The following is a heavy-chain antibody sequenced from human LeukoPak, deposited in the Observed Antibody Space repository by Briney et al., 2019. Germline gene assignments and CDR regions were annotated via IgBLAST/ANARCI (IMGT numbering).Heavy chain of an antibody. Sequence: GGSLRLSCASSGFAFSDYAMHWVRRAPGKGLEWVAFIRYDGSQKYYGDSVKGRFTISRDNSENRLYLQMNGLKPDDTAVYYCAKVLPYSGSHHTLDYWGQGTLVTVSS. CDR1: GFAFSDYA. CDR2: IRYDGSQK. V-gene: IGHV3-30*02. D-gene: IGHD1-26*01. J-gene: IGHJ4*02. CDR3: AKVLPYSGSHHTLDY.